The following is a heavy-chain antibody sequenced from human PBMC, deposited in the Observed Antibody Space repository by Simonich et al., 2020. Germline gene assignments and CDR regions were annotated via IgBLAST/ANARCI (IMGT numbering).Heavy chain of an antibody. Sequence: QVQLVQSGAEVKKPGASVKVSCKASGYTFTSYGISWVRQAPGQGLEWIVGNRAYNSNTNYAQKLQGRVTMTTDTSTSTAYMELRSLRSDDTAVYYCARASRGTWWYYYFDYWGQGTLVTVSS. J-gene: IGHJ4*02. V-gene: IGHV1-18*01. CDR3: ARASRGTWWYYYFDY. CDR2: NRAYNSNT. CDR1: GYTFTSYG. D-gene: IGHD2-15*01.